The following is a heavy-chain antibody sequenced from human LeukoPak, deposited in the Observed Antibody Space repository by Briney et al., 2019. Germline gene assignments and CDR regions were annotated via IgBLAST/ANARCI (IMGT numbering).Heavy chain of an antibody. Sequence: PSETLSLTCAVYGGSFSGYYWSWIRQPPGKGLEWIGEINHSGSTNYNPSLKSRVTISVDTSKNQFSLKLSSVTAADTAVYYCARGTLRDGTRERLYYFDYWGQGTLVTVSS. D-gene: IGHD1-1*01. CDR2: INHSGST. J-gene: IGHJ4*02. CDR1: GGSFSGYY. CDR3: ARGTLRDGTRERLYYFDY. V-gene: IGHV4-34*01.